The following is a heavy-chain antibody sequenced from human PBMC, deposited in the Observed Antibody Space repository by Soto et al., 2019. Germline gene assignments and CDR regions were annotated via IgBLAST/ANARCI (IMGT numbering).Heavy chain of an antibody. Sequence: ASVKGYCKASGYTFSNYDINCVRQATGQGLEWMGWLNPNTDKTGSAQKFQGRVTMTRNTSLSTAYLELSGLRSDDAAVYYCARGIKGLPPSAFDIWGQGTRVTVSS. CDR2: LNPNTDKT. J-gene: IGHJ3*02. V-gene: IGHV1-8*01. CDR1: GYTFSNYD. CDR3: ARGIKGLPPSAFDI. D-gene: IGHD5-12*01.